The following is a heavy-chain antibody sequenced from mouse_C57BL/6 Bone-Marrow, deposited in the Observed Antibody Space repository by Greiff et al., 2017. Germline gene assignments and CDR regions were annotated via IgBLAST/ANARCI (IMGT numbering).Heavy chain of an antibody. J-gene: IGHJ1*03. CDR1: GYTFTSYW. CDR3: ARRDDGYYVHHWYFDV. D-gene: IGHD2-3*01. V-gene: IGHV1-53*01. Sequence: QVQLQQPGTELVKPGASVKLSCKASGYTFTSYWMHWVKQRPGQGLEWIGNINPSNGGTNYNEKFKSKATLTVDKSSSTAYMQLSSLTSEDSAVYYCARRDDGYYVHHWYFDVWGTGTTVTVSS. CDR2: INPSNGGT.